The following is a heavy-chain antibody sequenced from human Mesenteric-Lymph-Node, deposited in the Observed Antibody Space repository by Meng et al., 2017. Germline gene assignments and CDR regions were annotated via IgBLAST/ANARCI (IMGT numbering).Heavy chain of an antibody. J-gene: IGHJ4*02. Sequence: SETLSLTCTVSGGSVSSGSYYWSWIRQPPGKGLEWIGYIYYSGSTNYNPSLKSRVTISVDTSKNQFSLKLSSVTAADTAVYYCARGKLGIVGYWGQGTLVTVSS. CDR1: GGSVSSGSYY. CDR2: IYYSGST. D-gene: IGHD7-27*01. V-gene: IGHV4-61*01. CDR3: ARGKLGIVGY.